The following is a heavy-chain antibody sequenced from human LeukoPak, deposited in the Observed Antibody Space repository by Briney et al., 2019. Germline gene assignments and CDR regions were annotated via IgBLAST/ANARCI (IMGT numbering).Heavy chain of an antibody. Sequence: GASVKVSCKASGYTFTGYYMHWVRQAPGQGLEWMGWINPNSGGTNYAQKFQGRVTMTRDASISTAYMELSRLRSDDTAVYYCARDRGQITMIVERPGAFDIWGQGTMVTVSS. J-gene: IGHJ3*02. D-gene: IGHD3-22*01. CDR2: INPNSGGT. V-gene: IGHV1-2*02. CDR3: ARDRGQITMIVERPGAFDI. CDR1: GYTFTGYY.